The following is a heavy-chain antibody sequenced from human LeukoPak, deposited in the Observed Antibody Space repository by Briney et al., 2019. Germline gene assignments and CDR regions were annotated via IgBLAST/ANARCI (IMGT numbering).Heavy chain of an antibody. CDR3: ARGRYSSSWYGMIAGWFDP. CDR1: GGSISSYY. D-gene: IGHD6-13*01. V-gene: IGHV4-59*12. Sequence: SETLSLTCTVSGGSISSYYWSWIRQPPGKGLEWIGYIYYSGSTNYNPSLKSRVTISVDTSKNQFSLKLSSVTAADTAVYYCARGRYSSSWYGMIAGWFDPWGQGTLVTVSS. J-gene: IGHJ5*02. CDR2: IYYSGST.